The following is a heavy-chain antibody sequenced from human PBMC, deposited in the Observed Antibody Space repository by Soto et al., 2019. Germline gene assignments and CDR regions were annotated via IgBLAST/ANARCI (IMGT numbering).Heavy chain of an antibody. V-gene: IGHV1-69*08. Sequence: QVQLVQSGAEVKKPGSSVKVSCKASGGTFSSYTISWVRQAPGQGLEWMGRIIPILGIANYAQKFQGRVTITADKSTSTAYMELSSLRSEDTAVYYCARDPMYSSGWYGLTALNWYFDLWGRGTLVTVSS. J-gene: IGHJ2*01. CDR1: GGTFSSYT. CDR2: IIPILGIA. CDR3: ARDPMYSSGWYGLTALNWYFDL. D-gene: IGHD6-19*01.